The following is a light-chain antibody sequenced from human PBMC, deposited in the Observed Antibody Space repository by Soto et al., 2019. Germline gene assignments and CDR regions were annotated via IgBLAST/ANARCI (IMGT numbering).Light chain of an antibody. Sequence: QSALTQPASVSGSPGQSITISCTGTSSDVGGYNYVSWYQQHPGKAPKLMIYEVSNRPSGVSTRFSGSKSGNTASLTISGLQADDDADYYCSSFTTTYTRVF. J-gene: IGLJ1*01. CDR2: EVS. V-gene: IGLV2-14*01. CDR1: SSDVGGYNY. CDR3: SSFTTTYTRV.